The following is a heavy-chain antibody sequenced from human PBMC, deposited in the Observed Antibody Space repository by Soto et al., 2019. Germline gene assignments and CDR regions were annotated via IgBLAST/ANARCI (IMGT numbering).Heavy chain of an antibody. CDR1: GYTFTSYA. D-gene: IGHD6-6*01. J-gene: IGHJ4*02. Sequence: ASVKVSCKASGYTFTSYAMHWVRQAPGQRLEWMGWINAGNGNTKYSQKFQGRVTITRDTSASTVYMELSSPRSEDTAVYYCARGGVAAREYYFDYWGQGTLVTVSS. V-gene: IGHV1-3*01. CDR2: INAGNGNT. CDR3: ARGGVAAREYYFDY.